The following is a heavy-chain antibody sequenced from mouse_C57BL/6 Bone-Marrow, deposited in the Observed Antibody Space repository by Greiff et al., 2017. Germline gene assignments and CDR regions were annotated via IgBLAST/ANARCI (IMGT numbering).Heavy chain of an antibody. CDR2: IWSGGST. Sequence: VQLQQSGPGLVQPSQSLSITCTASGFSLTSYGVHWVRQPPGKGLEWLGVIWSGGSTAYNAAIISRLSISKDNSKSQVVFKMNSLQADDTAIYYCAKIADYAMDYWGQGTSVTVSS. CDR3: AKIADYAMDY. CDR1: GFSLTSYG. J-gene: IGHJ4*01. V-gene: IGHV2-4*01.